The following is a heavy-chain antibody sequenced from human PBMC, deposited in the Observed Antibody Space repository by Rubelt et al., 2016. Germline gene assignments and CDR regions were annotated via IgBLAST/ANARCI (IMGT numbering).Heavy chain of an antibody. J-gene: IGHJ4*02. CDR1: GFTFSSYG. Sequence: QVQLVESGGGVVQPGRSLRLSCAASGFTFSSYGMHWVRQAPGKGLEWVAVIWYDGSNKYYADSVKGRFTISRDNSKNTLYLQMNSLRAEDTAVYYCARSPSRGSYSNLKFDYWGQGTLVTVSS. D-gene: IGHD1-26*01. CDR3: ARSPSRGSYSNLKFDY. CDR2: IWYDGSNK. V-gene: IGHV3-33*01.